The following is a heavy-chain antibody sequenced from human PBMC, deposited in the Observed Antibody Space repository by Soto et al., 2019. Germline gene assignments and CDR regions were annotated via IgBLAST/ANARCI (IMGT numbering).Heavy chain of an antibody. D-gene: IGHD2-2*02. CDR3: ARGGGYCSSTSCYTWFDP. CDR2: IYHSGST. CDR1: GGSISSGGYS. V-gene: IGHV4-30-2*01. J-gene: IGHJ5*02. Sequence: SETLSLTCAVSGGSISSGGYSWSWIRQPPGKGLEWIGYIYHSGSTYYNPSLKSRVTISVDRSKNQFSLKLSSVTAADTAVYYCARGGGYCSSTSCYTWFDPWGQGTLVTVSS.